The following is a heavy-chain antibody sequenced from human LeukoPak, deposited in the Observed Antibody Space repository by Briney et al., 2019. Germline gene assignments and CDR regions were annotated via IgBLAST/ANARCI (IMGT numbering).Heavy chain of an antibody. V-gene: IGHV3-53*01. J-gene: IGHJ6*03. CDR3: ARSGWFYYYYYMDV. Sequence: PGGSLRLSCTVSGFTVSSNSMSWVRQAPGKGLEWVSFIYSDNTHCSDSVKGRFTISRDNAKNSLYLQMNSLRAEDTAVYYCARSGWFYYYYYMDVWGKGTTVTVSS. CDR1: GFTVSSNS. D-gene: IGHD6-19*01. CDR2: IYSDNT.